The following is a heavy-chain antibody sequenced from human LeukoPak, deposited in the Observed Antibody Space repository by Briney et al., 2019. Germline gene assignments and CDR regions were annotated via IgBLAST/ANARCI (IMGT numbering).Heavy chain of an antibody. CDR2: IKQDGSEK. D-gene: IGHD3-10*01. J-gene: IGHJ4*02. Sequence: GGSLRLSCAASGFTFSTYWMTWVRQAPGKGLEWVANIKQDGSEKYYVDSVKGRFTISRDNAKNSLYLQMNSLRAEDTAVYYCANAAILYGSGSYYNYWGQGTLVTVPS. CDR1: GFTFSTYW. V-gene: IGHV3-7*01. CDR3: ANAAILYGSGSYYNY.